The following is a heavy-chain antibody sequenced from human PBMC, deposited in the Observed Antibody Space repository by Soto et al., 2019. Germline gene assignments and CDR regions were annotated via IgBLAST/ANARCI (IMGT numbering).Heavy chain of an antibody. J-gene: IGHJ4*02. CDR2: ISSRGST. V-gene: IGHV4-39*01. D-gene: IGHD3-22*01. CDR3: ARSPTLIINVKY. Sequence: PSETLSLTCTVSGGSITSSSYYWDWIRQPPGKRLEWIGSISSRGSTHYNPSLKSRVTMSVDTSKSQFSLNLSSMTAADTAVYYCARSPTLIINVKYWGEGALVTVSS. CDR1: GGSITSSSYY.